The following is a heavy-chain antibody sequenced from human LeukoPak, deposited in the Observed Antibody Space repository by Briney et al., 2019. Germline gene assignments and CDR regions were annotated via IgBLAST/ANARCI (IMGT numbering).Heavy chain of an antibody. V-gene: IGHV3-53*01. CDR2: IYSGGST. CDR3: ATKFGKLVMDAFDI. Sequence: PGGSLRLSCAASGFTVSTNYMSWVRQAPGKGLEWVSIIYSGGSTYYADSVKGRFTISRDNSKNTLYLQMNSLRAEDTAVYYCATKFGKLVMDAFDIWGQGTRVTVSS. CDR1: GFTVSTNY. J-gene: IGHJ3*02. D-gene: IGHD3-10*01.